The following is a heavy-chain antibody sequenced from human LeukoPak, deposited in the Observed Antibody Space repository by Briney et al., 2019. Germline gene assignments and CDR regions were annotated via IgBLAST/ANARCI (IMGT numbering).Heavy chain of an antibody. J-gene: IGHJ4*02. CDR2: IYHSGST. Sequence: SETLSLTCTVSGGSISSGGYYWSWIRQPPGKGLEWIGYIYHSGSTYYNPSLRSRVTISVDRSKNQFSLKLSSVTVADTAVYYCASEIVGATSYYFDYWGQGTLVAVSS. CDR1: GGSISSGGYY. D-gene: IGHD1-26*01. V-gene: IGHV4-30-2*01. CDR3: ASEIVGATSYYFDY.